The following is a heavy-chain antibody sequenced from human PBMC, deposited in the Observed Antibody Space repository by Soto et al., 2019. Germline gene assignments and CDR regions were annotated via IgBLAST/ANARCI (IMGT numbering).Heavy chain of an antibody. CDR2: INHSGST. V-gene: IGHV4-34*01. CDR3: ARVTGRYYYGMDV. J-gene: IGHJ6*02. Sequence: PSETLSLTCAVYGGSFSGYYWSWIRQPPGKGLEWIGEINHSGSTNYNPSHKSRVTISVDTSKNQFSLKLSSVTAADTAVYYCARVTGRYYYGMDVWGQGTTVTVSS. CDR1: GGSFSGYY.